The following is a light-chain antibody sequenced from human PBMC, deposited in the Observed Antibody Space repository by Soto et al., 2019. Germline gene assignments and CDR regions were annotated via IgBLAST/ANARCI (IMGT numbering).Light chain of an antibody. J-gene: IGLJ3*02. Sequence: QSVLTQPPSASGTPGQRVTISCSGSSSHIGSNTVNWYQQFPGTAPKLLIHSNNQRPSGVPDRFSGSKSGTSASLAISGLQSGDEADYYCAAWDARLSGWVFGGGTKLTVL. CDR3: AAWDARLSGWV. CDR2: SNN. V-gene: IGLV1-44*01. CDR1: SSHIGSNT.